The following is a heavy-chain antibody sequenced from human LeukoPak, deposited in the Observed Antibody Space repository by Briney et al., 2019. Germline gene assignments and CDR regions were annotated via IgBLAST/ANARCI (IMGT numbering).Heavy chain of an antibody. V-gene: IGHV3-23*01. D-gene: IGHD6-19*01. CDR1: GFTFRRYS. CDR2: ISGDGGGT. Sequence: PGGSLRLSCAASGFTFRRYSMSWVRQAPGKGLEWVSAISGDGGGTYYADSVQGRFSISRDNSKNTLYLQMDSLGAEDTAVYYCAKGSSGWPYYFDYWGQGTLVTVSS. CDR3: AKGSSGWPYYFDY. J-gene: IGHJ4*02.